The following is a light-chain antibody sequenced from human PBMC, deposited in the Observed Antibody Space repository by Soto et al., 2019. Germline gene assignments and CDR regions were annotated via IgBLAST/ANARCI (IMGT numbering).Light chain of an antibody. CDR2: EGS. CDR3: GSYAGRSTLV. J-gene: IGLJ2*01. Sequence: QSALTKPASVSGSPGQSITISCTGTSSDVGSYNLVSWYQQHPGKAPKLMIYEGSKRPSGVSNRFSGSKSGNTASLTISGLQAEDEADYYCGSYAGRSTLVFGGGTKLTVL. V-gene: IGLV2-23*01. CDR1: SSDVGSYNL.